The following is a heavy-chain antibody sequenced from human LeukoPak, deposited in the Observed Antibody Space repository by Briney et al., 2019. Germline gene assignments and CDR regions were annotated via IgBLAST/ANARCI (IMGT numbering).Heavy chain of an antibody. V-gene: IGHV4-59*01. J-gene: IGHJ4*02. Sequence: NTSETLSLTCTVSGGSISSYYWSWIRQPPGKGLEWIGYIYYSGSTNYKPSLKSRVTISVDTSKNQFSLKVSSVTAADTAVYYCARVRHGYSYGLVDYWGQGTLVTVSS. CDR1: GGSISSYY. CDR2: IYYSGST. CDR3: ARVRHGYSYGLVDY. D-gene: IGHD5-18*01.